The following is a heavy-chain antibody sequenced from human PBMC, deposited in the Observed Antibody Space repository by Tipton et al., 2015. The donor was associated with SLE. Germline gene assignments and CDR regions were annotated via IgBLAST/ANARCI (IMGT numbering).Heavy chain of an antibody. CDR1: GGTFISYA. Sequence: QLVQSGAEVKKPGSSVEVSCKASGGTFISYAISWVRQAPGQGLEWMGGIIPIFGTANYAQKFQGRFTIAADESTSTACMELRSLRSEDTAVYYCARAGGSGGDWFDPWGQGTLVTVSS. D-gene: IGHD1-26*01. CDR3: ARAGGSGGDWFDP. J-gene: IGHJ5*02. CDR2: IIPIFGTA. V-gene: IGHV1-69*01.